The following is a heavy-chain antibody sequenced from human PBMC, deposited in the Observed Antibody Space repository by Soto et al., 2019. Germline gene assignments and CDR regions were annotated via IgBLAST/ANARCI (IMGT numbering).Heavy chain of an antibody. J-gene: IGHJ4*02. CDR2: IYWDDDK. Sequence: QITLKESGPTLVKPTQTLTLTCTFSGFSLSASGVVVGWILQPPRKALEWLALIYWDDDKRYRPSLKSRITITKDTSKNQVVLTMTNMDPVDTATYYCAHWYCSVGDCQHFDYWGQGTLVTVSS. CDR3: AHWYCSVGDCQHFDY. CDR1: GFSLSASGVV. D-gene: IGHD2-15*01. V-gene: IGHV2-5*02.